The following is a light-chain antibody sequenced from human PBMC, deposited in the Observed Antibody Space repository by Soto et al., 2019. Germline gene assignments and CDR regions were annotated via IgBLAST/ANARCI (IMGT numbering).Light chain of an antibody. CDR3: QHYNSYGT. J-gene: IGKJ1*01. Sequence: DIQMTQSPSTLSGSVGDTVTITCRASQSVAGWLAWYQQKPGKAPTLLIYDASTLQSGVPSRFSGSGSGTEFTLTISSLQPDDFATYYCQHYNSYGTFGQGTKVDIK. V-gene: IGKV1-5*01. CDR1: QSVAGW. CDR2: DAS.